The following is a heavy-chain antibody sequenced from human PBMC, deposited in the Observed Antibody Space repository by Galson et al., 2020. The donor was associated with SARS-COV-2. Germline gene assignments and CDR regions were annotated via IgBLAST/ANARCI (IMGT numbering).Heavy chain of an antibody. CDR2: IYYSGST. Sequence: SETLSLTCTVSGGSISSGGYYWSWIRQHPGKGLEWIGYIYYSGSTYYNPSLKSRVTISVDTSKNQFSLKLSSVTAADTAVYYCARDVKMGGAFEIWGQGTMVTVSS. CDR1: GGSISSGGYY. D-gene: IGHD3-16*01. CDR3: ARDVKMGGAFEI. J-gene: IGHJ3*02. V-gene: IGHV4-31*03.